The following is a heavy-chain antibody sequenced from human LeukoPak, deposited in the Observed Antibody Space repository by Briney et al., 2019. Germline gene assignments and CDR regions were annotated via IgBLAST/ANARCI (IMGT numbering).Heavy chain of an antibody. J-gene: IGHJ3*02. CDR1: GYTFTSYD. D-gene: IGHD3-22*01. V-gene: IGHV1-8*03. CDR3: ASTGSNYYDSSGYYARGAFDI. Sequence: ASVKVSCKASGYTFTSYDINWVRQATGQGLEWMGWMNPNSGNTGYAQKFQGRVTITRNTSISTAYMELSSLRSEDTAVYYCASTGSNYYDSSGYYARGAFDIWGQGTMVTVSS. CDR2: MNPNSGNT.